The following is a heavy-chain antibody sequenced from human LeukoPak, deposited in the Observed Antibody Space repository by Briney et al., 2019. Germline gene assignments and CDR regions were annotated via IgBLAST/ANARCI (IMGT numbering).Heavy chain of an antibody. J-gene: IGHJ4*02. D-gene: IGHD3-10*01. V-gene: IGHV6-1*01. Sequence: SQTLSLTCAISGDSVSSNSVAWNWIRQSPSRGLEWLGRTYYRSRWHNDYALSVKSRVTINPDTSQNQFSLQLNSVTPEDTAVYYCARDYTYYYGSGSYYFHYWGQGTLVTVSS. CDR1: GDSVSSNSVA. CDR3: ARDYTYYYGSGSYYFHY. CDR2: TYYRSRWHN.